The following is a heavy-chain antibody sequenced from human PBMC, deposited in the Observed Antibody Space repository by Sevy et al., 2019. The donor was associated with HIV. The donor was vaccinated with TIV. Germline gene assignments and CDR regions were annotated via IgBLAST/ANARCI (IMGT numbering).Heavy chain of an antibody. V-gene: IGHV3-9*01. Sequence: SLRLSCAASGFPFNDHAMHWVRQVPGKGLEWVSGVSWNNRNIGYADSVKGRFTISRDNANHFLYLEMNSLRPEDTAFYYCAKDINRGCDGINCYPYYYYFYGLDVWGQGTTVTVSS. D-gene: IGHD2-21*01. CDR3: AKDINRGCDGINCYPYYYYFYGLDV. CDR2: VSWNNRNI. J-gene: IGHJ6*02. CDR1: GFPFNDHA.